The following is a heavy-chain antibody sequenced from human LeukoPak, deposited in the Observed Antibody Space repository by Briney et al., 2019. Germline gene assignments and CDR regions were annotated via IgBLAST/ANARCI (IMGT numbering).Heavy chain of an antibody. J-gene: IGHJ4*02. CDR2: IKSKTDGGTT. Sequence: GGSLRLSCAASGFTFSNAWMSWVRQAPGKGLEWVGRIKSKTDGGTTDYAAPVKGRFTISRDDSKNTLYLQMNNLRTEDAAIYYCAKAPVTSCRGAFCYPLDSWGQGTLVTVSS. CDR1: GFTFSNAW. CDR3: AKAPVTSCRGAFCYPLDS. V-gene: IGHV3-15*01. D-gene: IGHD2-15*01.